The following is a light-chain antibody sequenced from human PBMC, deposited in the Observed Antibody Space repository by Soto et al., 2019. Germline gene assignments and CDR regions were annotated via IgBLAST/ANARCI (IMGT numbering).Light chain of an antibody. J-gene: IGKJ2*01. V-gene: IGKV3-20*01. Sequence: EIVWTQSPGTLSLSPGERATLSCRASQSSTSSNLAWYQQKPGQAPRLLIYGASSRATGIPDRFSGSGSATDFTLTISRLEPEDFAVYYCQLYGSSPPYTFGQGTKLEIK. CDR1: QSSTSSN. CDR2: GAS. CDR3: QLYGSSPPYT.